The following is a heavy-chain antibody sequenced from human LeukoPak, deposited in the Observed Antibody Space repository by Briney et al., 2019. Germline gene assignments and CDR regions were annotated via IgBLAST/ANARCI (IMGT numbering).Heavy chain of an antibody. Sequence: SQTLSLTCTVSGGSISSGGYYWSWIRQHPGKGLEWIGYIYYSGSTYYNPSLKSRVTISVDTSKNQFSLKLSSVTAADTAVYYCARVGFLDDSSGYYDDYWGRGTLVTVSP. J-gene: IGHJ4*02. V-gene: IGHV4-31*03. CDR1: GGSISSGGYY. D-gene: IGHD3-22*01. CDR2: IYYSGST. CDR3: ARVGFLDDSSGYYDDY.